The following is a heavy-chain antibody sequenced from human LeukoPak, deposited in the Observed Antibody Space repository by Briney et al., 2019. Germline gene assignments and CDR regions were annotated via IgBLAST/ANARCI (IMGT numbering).Heavy chain of an antibody. CDR1: GGTFSSYA. CDR2: IIPIFGTA. J-gene: IGHJ4*02. V-gene: IGHV1-69*05. CDR3: ARDPLYSYGPEDY. D-gene: IGHD5-18*01. Sequence: SVKVSCKASGGTFSSYAISWVRQAPGQGLEWMGRIIPIFGTANYAQKFQGRVTITTDESTSTAYMELSSLRAEDTALYYCARDPLYSYGPEDYWGQGTLVTVSS.